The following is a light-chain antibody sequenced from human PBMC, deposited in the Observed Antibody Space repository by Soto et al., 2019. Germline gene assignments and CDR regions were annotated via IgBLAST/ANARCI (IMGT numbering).Light chain of an antibody. Sequence: QSALTQPASVSGSPGQSITISCTGNSSDVGSYNLVSWYQQHPGKAPKLMIYEVSKRPSGVSNRFSGSKSGNTASLTISGLQAEDEADYYCCSYAGSSTSVFGTGTKLTVL. J-gene: IGLJ1*01. V-gene: IGLV2-23*02. CDR3: CSYAGSSTSV. CDR1: SSDVGSYNL. CDR2: EVS.